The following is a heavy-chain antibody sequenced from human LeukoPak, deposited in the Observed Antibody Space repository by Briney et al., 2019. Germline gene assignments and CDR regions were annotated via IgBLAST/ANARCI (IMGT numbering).Heavy chain of an antibody. CDR2: IYYSGST. CDR1: GGSISSSSYY. V-gene: IGHV4-39*07. J-gene: IGHJ4*02. D-gene: IGHD3-22*01. CDR3: ARGYDSSGYYRPFDY. Sequence: SETLSLTCTVSGGSISSSSYYWGWIRQPPGKGLEWIGSIYYSGSTYYNPSLKSRVTISVDTSKNQFSLKLSSVTAADTAVYYCARGYDSSGYYRPFDYWGQGTLVTVSS.